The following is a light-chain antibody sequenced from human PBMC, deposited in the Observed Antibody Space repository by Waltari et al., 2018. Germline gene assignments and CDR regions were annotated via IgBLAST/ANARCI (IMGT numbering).Light chain of an antibody. V-gene: IGKV3-15*01. CDR1: QSVSSS. CDR2: GAS. Sequence: EIVMTQSPATLSVSPGERATLSCMASQSVSSSLAWYQEKPGQAPRLLIYGASTRATGIPGRISGSGSGAEFTLTISSLQSEDSAVYYCQQYNAWPRTFGQGTKLEVK. J-gene: IGKJ1*01. CDR3: QQYNAWPRT.